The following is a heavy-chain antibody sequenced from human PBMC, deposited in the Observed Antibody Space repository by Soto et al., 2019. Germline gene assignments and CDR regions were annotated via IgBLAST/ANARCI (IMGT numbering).Heavy chain of an antibody. CDR2: IIPIFGTA. CDR1: GGTFSSYA. CDR3: ARVSGSGSSLHLQY. J-gene: IGHJ4*02. V-gene: IGHV1-69*01. Sequence: QVQLVQSGAEVKKPGSSVKVSCKASGGTFSSYAISWVRQAPGQGLEWMGGIIPIFGTANYAQKFQGRVTITADESTSTDYMELSSLRYEDTAVYYCARVSGSGSSLHLQYWGQGTLVTVTS. D-gene: IGHD3-10*01.